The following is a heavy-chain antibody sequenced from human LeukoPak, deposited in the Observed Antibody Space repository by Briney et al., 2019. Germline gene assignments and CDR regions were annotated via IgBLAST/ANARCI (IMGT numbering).Heavy chain of an antibody. CDR3: ARDGTYGDFDY. J-gene: IGHJ4*02. CDR2: TRNRANSYTT. V-gene: IGHV3-72*01. D-gene: IGHD1/OR15-1a*01. CDR1: GFTFSDHY. Sequence: GGSLRLSCAASGFTFSDHYLDWVRQAPGKGLEWVGRTRNRANSYTTEYAASVKGRFTISRDDSKNSLYLQMNSLKTEDTAVYYCARDGTYGDFDYWGQGTLVTVSS.